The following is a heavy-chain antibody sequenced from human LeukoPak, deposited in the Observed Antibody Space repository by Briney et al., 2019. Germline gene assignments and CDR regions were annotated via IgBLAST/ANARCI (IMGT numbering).Heavy chain of an antibody. V-gene: IGHV3-21*01. D-gene: IGHD6-19*01. CDR1: GFTFSSYS. Sequence: PGGSLRLSCAASGFTFSSYSMNWVRQAPGKGLEWVSPISRSSDYTYYADSVKGRFTISRDNAKNSLYLQMNSLGAEDTAVYYCAVAGLSYWYFDLWGRGTLVTVSS. CDR2: ISRSSDYT. CDR3: AVAGLSYWYFDL. J-gene: IGHJ2*01.